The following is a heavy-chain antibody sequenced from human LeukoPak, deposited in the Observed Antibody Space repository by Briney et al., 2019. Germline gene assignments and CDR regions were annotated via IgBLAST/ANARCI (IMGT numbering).Heavy chain of an antibody. CDR1: GYTLCVYD. D-gene: IGHD3-16*01. CDR3: GRAYRPLRTSSAGDL. V-gene: IGHV3-69-1*02. Sequence: GGSLRLSCSASGYTLCVYDMNWVRQARRKGVEWVSSISGLYTHIYYGDSVKGRFSISRDNAKNSVYLQMNSLGVEDTAIYYCGRAYRPLRTSSAGDLWGQGILVSVSS. J-gene: IGHJ4*02. CDR2: ISGLYTHI.